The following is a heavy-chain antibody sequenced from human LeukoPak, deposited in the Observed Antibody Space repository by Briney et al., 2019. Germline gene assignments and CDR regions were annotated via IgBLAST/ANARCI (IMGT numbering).Heavy chain of an antibody. CDR2: IYHSGST. Sequence: SQTLSLTCTVSSGSISSGGYYWSWIRQPPGKGLEWIGYIYHSGSTYYNPSLKSRVTISVDRSKNQFSLKLSSVTAADTAVYYCARVDIVVVPAAYPAFDIWGQGTMVTVSS. CDR3: ARVDIVVVPAAYPAFDI. CDR1: SGSISSGGYY. J-gene: IGHJ3*02. D-gene: IGHD2-2*01. V-gene: IGHV4-30-2*01.